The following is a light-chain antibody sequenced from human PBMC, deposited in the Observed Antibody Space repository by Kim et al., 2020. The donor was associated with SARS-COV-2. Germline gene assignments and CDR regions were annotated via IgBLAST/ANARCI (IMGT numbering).Light chain of an antibody. V-gene: IGKV1-27*01. CDR3: QKYNSAPWT. Sequence: ASIGSRVHITCRASQDIANSLAWYQQKPGKVPQVLIYAAATLQSGVPSRFSGSGSGTEFTLTIGSLQTEDVATYYCQKYNSAPWTFGPGTKVDIK. CDR1: QDIANS. CDR2: AAA. J-gene: IGKJ1*01.